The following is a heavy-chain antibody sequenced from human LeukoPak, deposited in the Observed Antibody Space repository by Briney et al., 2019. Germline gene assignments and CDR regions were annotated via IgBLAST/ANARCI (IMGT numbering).Heavy chain of an antibody. Sequence: GGSLRLSCAASGFTFSSYAMSWVRQAPGKGLEWVSAISGSGGSTYYADSVKGRFTISRDNSKNTLYPQMNSLRAEDTAVYYCAKAYSASEQWLVRGFDYWGQGTLVTVSS. V-gene: IGHV3-23*01. D-gene: IGHD6-19*01. CDR3: AKAYSASEQWLVRGFDY. J-gene: IGHJ4*02. CDR1: GFTFSSYA. CDR2: ISGSGGST.